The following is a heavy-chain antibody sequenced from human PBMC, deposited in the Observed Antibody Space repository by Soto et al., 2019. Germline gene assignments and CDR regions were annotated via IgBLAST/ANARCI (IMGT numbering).Heavy chain of an antibody. CDR1: GGTFSSYA. CDR3: ARDLHLGVGATSGMDV. J-gene: IGHJ6*02. D-gene: IGHD1-26*01. V-gene: IGHV1-69*01. CDR2: IIPIFGTA. Sequence: QVQLVQSGAEVKKPGSSVKVSCKASGGTFSSYAISWVRQAPGQELEWMGGIIPIFGTANYAQKFQGRVTITADESTSTAYMELSSLRSEDTAVYYCARDLHLGVGATSGMDVWGQGTTVTVSS.